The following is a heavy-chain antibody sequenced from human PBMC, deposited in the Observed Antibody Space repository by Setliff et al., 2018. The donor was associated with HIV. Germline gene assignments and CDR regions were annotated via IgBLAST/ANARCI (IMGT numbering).Heavy chain of an antibody. CDR3: ARDHVFGSRTGFDP. V-gene: IGHV4-59*11. J-gene: IGHJ5*02. CDR1: GPSINIHY. Sequence: ETLSLTCTVSGPSINIHYWSWIRQSPGKGFEWIGYIYSTGSTNYNPSLQSRVTISMVASRNQFSLKLSAVTAADTAVYYCARDHVFGSRTGFDPWGPGILVTVS. D-gene: IGHD3-10*01. CDR2: IYSTGST.